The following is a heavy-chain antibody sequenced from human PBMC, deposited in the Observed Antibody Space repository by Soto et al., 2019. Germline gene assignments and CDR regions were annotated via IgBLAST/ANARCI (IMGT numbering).Heavy chain of an antibody. CDR2: VYYSGST. Sequence: XATLSLTCTVSGGSTSSRSDYWSWIRQPPGKGLEWIGSVYYSGSTHDNPSLQSRVTISVDTSRNQFSLNLISVTAADTAVYFCARQPRGPGYGERGLYFDYWGQGTLVTVSS. D-gene: IGHD3-16*01. CDR1: GGSTSSRSDY. V-gene: IGHV4-39*01. J-gene: IGHJ4*02. CDR3: ARQPRGPGYGERGLYFDY.